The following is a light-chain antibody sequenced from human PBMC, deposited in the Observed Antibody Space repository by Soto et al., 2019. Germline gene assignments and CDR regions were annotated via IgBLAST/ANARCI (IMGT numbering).Light chain of an antibody. V-gene: IGKV4-1*01. CDR1: QSVLYSSNNKNY. J-gene: IGKJ1*01. CDR3: QQYYSTPRT. CDR2: WAS. Sequence: DIVMTQSPDSLAVSLGARATINCKSSQSVLYSSNNKNYLAWYQQKPGQPPKLLIYWASTRESGVPARFSGSGSGTDFTLTISSLQAEDVAVYYCQQYYSTPRTFGQGTKVDIK.